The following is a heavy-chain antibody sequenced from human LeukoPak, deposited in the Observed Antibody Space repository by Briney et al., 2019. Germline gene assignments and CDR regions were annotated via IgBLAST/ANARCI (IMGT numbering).Heavy chain of an antibody. D-gene: IGHD4-11*01. CDR2: IYYSGST. CDR3: ARRSDYSNYEWFDP. V-gene: IGHV4-59*08. CDR1: GGSISSYY. J-gene: IGHJ5*02. Sequence: SETLSLTCTVSGGSISSYYWSWIRQPPGKGLEWIGYIYYSGSTNYNPSLKSRATISVDTSKNQFSLKLSSVTAADTAVYYCARRSDYSNYEWFDPWGQGTLVTVSS.